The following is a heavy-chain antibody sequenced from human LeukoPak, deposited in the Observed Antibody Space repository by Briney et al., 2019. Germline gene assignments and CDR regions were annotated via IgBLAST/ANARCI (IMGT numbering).Heavy chain of an antibody. D-gene: IGHD5-12*01. Sequence: GASVKVSCKASGGTFSSYAISWVRQAPGQGLEWMGSIIPIFGTANYAQKFQGRVTITTDESTSTAYMELSSLRSDDTAVYYCARAPRGYSGYVGWFDPWGQGTRVTVSS. J-gene: IGHJ5*02. V-gene: IGHV1-69*05. CDR1: GGTFSSYA. CDR2: IIPIFGTA. CDR3: ARAPRGYSGYVGWFDP.